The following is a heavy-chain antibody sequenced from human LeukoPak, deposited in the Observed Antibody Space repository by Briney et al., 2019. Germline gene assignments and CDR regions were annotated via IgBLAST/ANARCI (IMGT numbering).Heavy chain of an antibody. D-gene: IGHD6-19*01. V-gene: IGHV4-59*01. CDR3: ARAEKAVTGTLDY. CDR2: MFNRGST. Sequence: SETLSLTCTVSGDSISNYYWSWIRQSPGKELEWIGYMFNRGSTIYNPSLKSRVTISTDTSKNQFSLRLTSVTAADTAVYYCARAEKAVTGTLDYWGQGTLITVSS. CDR1: GDSISNYY. J-gene: IGHJ4*02.